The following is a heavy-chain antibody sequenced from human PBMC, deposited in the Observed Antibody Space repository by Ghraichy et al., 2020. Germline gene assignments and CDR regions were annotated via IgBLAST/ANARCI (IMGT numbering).Heavy chain of an antibody. CDR1: GYTFTSYY. CDR2: INPSGGST. CDR3: ARGESSTVTMFHHYYGMDV. Sequence: ASVKVSCKASGYTFTSYYMHWVRQAPGQGLEWMGIINPSGGSTSYAQKFQGRVTMTRDTSTSTVYMELSSLRSEDTAVYYCARGESSTVTMFHHYYGMDVWGQGTTVTVSS. J-gene: IGHJ6*02. D-gene: IGHD4-17*01. V-gene: IGHV1-46*01.